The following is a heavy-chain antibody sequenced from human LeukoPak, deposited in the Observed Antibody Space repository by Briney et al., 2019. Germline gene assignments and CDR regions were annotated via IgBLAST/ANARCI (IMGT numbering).Heavy chain of an antibody. CDR1: GGSFSGYY. CDR2: INHSGGT. Sequence: SETLSLTCAVYGGSFSGYYWSWIRQPPGKGLEWIGEINHSGGTNYNPSLKSRVTISVDTSKNQFSLKLSSVTAADTAVYYCARGRDGYNYVYYYYYYMDVWGKGTTVTVSS. V-gene: IGHV4-34*01. D-gene: IGHD5-24*01. CDR3: ARGRDGYNYVYYYYYYMDV. J-gene: IGHJ6*03.